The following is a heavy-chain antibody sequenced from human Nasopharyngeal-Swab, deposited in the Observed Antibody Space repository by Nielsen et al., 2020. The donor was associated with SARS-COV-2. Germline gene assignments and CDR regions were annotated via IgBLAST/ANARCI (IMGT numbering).Heavy chain of an antibody. V-gene: IGHV4-39*01. D-gene: IGHD6-19*01. CDR2: IYYSVST. Sequence: WIRQPPGKGLEWIGSIYYSVSTYYNPSLKSRVTISVDTSKNQFSLRLSSVTAADTAVYYCASLGKDNSGLSDYWGQGTLVTVSS. CDR3: ASLGKDNSGLSDY. J-gene: IGHJ4*02.